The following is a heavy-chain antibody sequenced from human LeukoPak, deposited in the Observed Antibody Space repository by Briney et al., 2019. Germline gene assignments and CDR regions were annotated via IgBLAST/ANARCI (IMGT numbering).Heavy chain of an antibody. CDR2: IYTSGST. CDR3: ARWQKYQLPYGYFDL. D-gene: IGHD2-2*01. CDR1: SGSISSGSYY. Sequence: PSETLSLTCTVSSGSISSGSYYWSWIRQPAGKGLEWIGRIYTSGSTNYNPSLKSRVTISVDTSKNQFSLKLSSVTAADTAVYYCARWQKYQLPYGYFDLWGRGTLVTVSS. J-gene: IGHJ2*01. V-gene: IGHV4-61*02.